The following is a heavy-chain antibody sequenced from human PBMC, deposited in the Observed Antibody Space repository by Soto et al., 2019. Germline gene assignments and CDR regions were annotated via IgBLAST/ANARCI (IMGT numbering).Heavy chain of an antibody. CDR2: ISGSGGST. V-gene: IGHV3-23*01. D-gene: IGHD6-19*01. J-gene: IGHJ3*02. CDR1: GFTFSSYA. Sequence: PGWSLRLSCAASGFTFSSYAMSWVRQAPGKGLEWVSAISGSGGSTYYADSVKGRFTISRDNSKNTLYLQMNSLRAEDTAVYYCAKDTEQWLVYDAFDIWGQGTMVTVSS. CDR3: AKDTEQWLVYDAFDI.